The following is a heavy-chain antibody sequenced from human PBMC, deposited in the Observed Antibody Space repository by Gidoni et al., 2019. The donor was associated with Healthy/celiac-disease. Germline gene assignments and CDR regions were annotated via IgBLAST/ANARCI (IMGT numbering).Heavy chain of an antibody. CDR1: WYTFIRFA. Sequence: QVQLVQSGAEAKKPGAAVKVSCKASWYTFIRFALHWSRQAPGQRLEWMGWINAGNGNKKYTQKFQGRVTITRDTSASTGYMELSSLRSEDTAVYYCARDDRYDYVWGSYRYDYYYGMDVWGQGTTVTVSS. CDR2: INAGNGNK. CDR3: ARDDRYDYVWGSYRYDYYYGMDV. V-gene: IGHV1-3*01. J-gene: IGHJ6*02. D-gene: IGHD3-16*02.